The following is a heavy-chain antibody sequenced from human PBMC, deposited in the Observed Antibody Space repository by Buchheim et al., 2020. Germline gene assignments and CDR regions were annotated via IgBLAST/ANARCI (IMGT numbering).Heavy chain of an antibody. CDR2: ITGSGGST. CDR3: AKASGFSAYNWFDP. D-gene: IGHD3-3*01. J-gene: IGHJ5*02. CDR1: GFTFSSYA. V-gene: IGHV3-23*01. Sequence: EVQLLESGGGLVQPGGSLRLSCAASGFTFSSYAMTWVRQAPGKGLEWVSTITGSGGSTYYADSVKGRFTFSRDNFKNTLYLQMNGLRADDTAVYYCAKASGFSAYNWFDPWGQGTL.